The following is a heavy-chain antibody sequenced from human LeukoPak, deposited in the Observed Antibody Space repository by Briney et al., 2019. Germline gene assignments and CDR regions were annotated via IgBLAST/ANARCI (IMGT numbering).Heavy chain of an antibody. J-gene: IGHJ4*02. CDR2: ISYDGSNK. D-gene: IGHD2-2*01. V-gene: IGHV3-30*18. Sequence: PGRSLRLSCAASGFTFSSNGMHWVRQAPGKGLEWVAVISYDGSNKYYADSVKGRFTISRDNSKNTLYLQMNSLRAEDTAVYYCAKDLLVVPAAIPDYWGQGTLVTVSS. CDR3: AKDLLVVPAAIPDY. CDR1: GFTFSSNG.